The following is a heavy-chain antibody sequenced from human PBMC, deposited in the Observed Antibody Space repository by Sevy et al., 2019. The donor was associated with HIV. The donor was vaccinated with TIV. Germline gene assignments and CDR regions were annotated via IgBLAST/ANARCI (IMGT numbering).Heavy chain of an antibody. CDR3: ARGDHYDILTGYYCYFDY. V-gene: IGHV3-48*03. CDR1: GFTFSSYE. J-gene: IGHJ4*02. D-gene: IGHD3-9*01. Sequence: GGSLRLSCAASGFTFSSYEMNWVRQAPGKGLEWVSYISSSGSTIYYADSVKGRFTISRDNAKNSLYLQMNSLRAEDTAVYYCARGDHYDILTGYYCYFDYWGQGTLVTVSS. CDR2: ISSSGSTI.